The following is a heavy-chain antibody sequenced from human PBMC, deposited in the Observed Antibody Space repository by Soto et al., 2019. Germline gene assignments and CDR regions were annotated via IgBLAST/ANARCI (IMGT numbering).Heavy chain of an antibody. V-gene: IGHV1-2*04. CDR2: INPNSGGT. CDR3: ARDSRSGYSSSWYYYYYGMDV. Sequence: GASVKVSCKASGYTFTGYYMHWVRQAPGQGLEWMGWINPNSGGTNYAQKFQGWVTMTRDTSISTAYMELSRLRSDDTAVYYCARDSRSGYSSSWYYYYYGMDVWGQGTTVTVSS. CDR1: GYTFTGYY. D-gene: IGHD6-13*01. J-gene: IGHJ6*02.